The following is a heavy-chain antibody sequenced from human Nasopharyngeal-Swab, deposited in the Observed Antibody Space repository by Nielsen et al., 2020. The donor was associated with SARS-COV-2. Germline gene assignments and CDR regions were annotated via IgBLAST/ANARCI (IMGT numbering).Heavy chain of an antibody. CDR3: AIGGGGSYYYGMDV. CDR2: IYYSGST. D-gene: IGHD3-16*01. Sequence: PGKGLEWIGYIYYSGSTNYNPSLKSRVTISVGTSKNQFSLKLSSVTAADTAVYYCAIGGGGSYYYGMDVWGQGTTVTVSS. J-gene: IGHJ6*02. V-gene: IGHV4-59*13.